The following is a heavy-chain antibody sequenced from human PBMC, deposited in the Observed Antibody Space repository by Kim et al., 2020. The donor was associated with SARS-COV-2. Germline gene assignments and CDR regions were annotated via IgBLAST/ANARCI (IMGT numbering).Heavy chain of an antibody. Sequence: GGSLRLSCAASGLTFWSFAMSWVRQAPGKGLEWVSGISGSGGKTFYLDSVRGRFNISRDNSRNTLYLQMNGLRADDTAVYFCAKSRGASAGPRYFDLWGR. CDR3: AKSRGASAGPRYFDL. CDR2: ISGSGGKT. CDR1: GLTFWSFA. J-gene: IGHJ2*01. D-gene: IGHD6-13*01. V-gene: IGHV3-23*01.